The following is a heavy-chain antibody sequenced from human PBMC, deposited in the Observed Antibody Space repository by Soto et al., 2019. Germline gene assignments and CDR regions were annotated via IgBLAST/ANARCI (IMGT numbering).Heavy chain of an antibody. D-gene: IGHD4-4*01. CDR3: ARGVYTGYYFDY. CDR1: GDSISSGDYY. Sequence: QVQLQESGPGLVKPSQTLSLTCTVSGDSISSGDYYWTWIRQHPGKGLEWIGYIYYSGSTYYNPSLKSRVSISVDTSKNQFSLKLSSVTAADTAVYYCARGVYTGYYFDYWGQGTLVTVSS. CDR2: IYYSGST. V-gene: IGHV4-31*03. J-gene: IGHJ4*02.